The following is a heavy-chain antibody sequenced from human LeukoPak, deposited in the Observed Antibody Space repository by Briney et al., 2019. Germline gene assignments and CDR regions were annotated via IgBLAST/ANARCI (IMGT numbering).Heavy chain of an antibody. J-gene: IGHJ4*02. CDR2: ISSSNSYT. V-gene: IGHV3-11*05. CDR1: GFTFSDYY. Sequence: KPGGSLRLSCAASGFTFSDYYMSWIRQAPGKGLEWVSYISSSNSYTKDADSVKGRFTISRDNAKNSLYLQMNSLRAEDTAVYYCARDGDYGDYIDYWGQETLVTVSS. CDR3: ARDGDYGDYIDY. D-gene: IGHD4-17*01.